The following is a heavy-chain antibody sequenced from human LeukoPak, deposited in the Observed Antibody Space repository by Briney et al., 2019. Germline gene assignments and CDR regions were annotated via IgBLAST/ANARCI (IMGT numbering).Heavy chain of an antibody. CDR3: ARSRLFVNWFDP. CDR2: ISAYNGNT. V-gene: IGHV1-18*01. J-gene: IGHJ5*02. Sequence: ASVKVSCTASGYTFTSYGISWVRQAPGQGLEWMGWISAYNGNTNYAQKLQGRVTMTTDTSTSTAYMELRSLRSDDTAVYYCARSRLFVNWFDPWGQGTLVTVSS. CDR1: GYTFTSYG.